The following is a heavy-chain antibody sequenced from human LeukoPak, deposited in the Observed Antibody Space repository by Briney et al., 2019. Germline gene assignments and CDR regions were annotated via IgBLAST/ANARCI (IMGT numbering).Heavy chain of an antibody. V-gene: IGHV1-18*01. J-gene: IGHJ2*01. CDR2: ISPYNGNA. CDR3: ARGWLQPYWYFDL. CDR1: GYTFTNYG. D-gene: IGHD5-24*01. Sequence: ASVKVSCKASGYTFTNYGISWVRQAPGQGLEWMGWISPYNGNADYAQKLQGRVTMTADTSTTTAYMELRSLRSDDTAVYYCARGWLQPYWYFDLWSRGTLVTVSS.